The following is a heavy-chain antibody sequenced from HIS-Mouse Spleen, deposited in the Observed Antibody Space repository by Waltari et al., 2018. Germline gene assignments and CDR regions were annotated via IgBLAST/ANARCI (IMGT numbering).Heavy chain of an antibody. J-gene: IGHJ2*01. CDR2: IYYSGST. V-gene: IGHV4-39*07. CDR1: GGSISSSSYY. D-gene: IGHD7-27*01. CDR3: ARSRTGGWYFDL. Sequence: QLQLQESGPGLVKPSETLSLTCTVSGGSISSSSYYWVWIRQPPGKGLEWIGSIYYSGSTYYNPSLKSRVTISVDTSKNQFSLKLSSVTAADTAVYYCARSRTGGWYFDLWGRGTLVTVSS.